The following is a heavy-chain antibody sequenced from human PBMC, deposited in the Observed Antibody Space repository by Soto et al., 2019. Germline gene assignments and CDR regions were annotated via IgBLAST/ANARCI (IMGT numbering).Heavy chain of an antibody. J-gene: IGHJ4*02. CDR3: ARGRGYSGYDLFDY. D-gene: IGHD5-12*01. V-gene: IGHV4-34*01. Sequence: QVQLQQWGAGLLKPSETLSLTCAVYGGPFSGYYWSWIRQPPGKGLEWIGEINHSGSTNYNPSLKRRVTISVDTSKNQFSLKLSSVTAADTAVYYCARGRGYSGYDLFDYWGQGTLVTVSS. CDR2: INHSGST. CDR1: GGPFSGYY.